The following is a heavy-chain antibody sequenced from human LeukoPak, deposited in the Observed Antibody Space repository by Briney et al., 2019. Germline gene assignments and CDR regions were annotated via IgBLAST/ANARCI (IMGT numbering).Heavy chain of an antibody. D-gene: IGHD6-25*01. V-gene: IGHV1-46*01. Sequence: ASVKVSCKASGYTFTTYYMHWMRQAPGQGPEWMGTINPRGGSTDYSQKFQGRITMTSDTSTSTVYMELSSLRSDDTAVYFCARVGSAAATADYWGQGTLVTVSS. CDR3: ARVGSAAATADY. CDR1: GYTFTTYY. CDR2: INPRGGST. J-gene: IGHJ4*02.